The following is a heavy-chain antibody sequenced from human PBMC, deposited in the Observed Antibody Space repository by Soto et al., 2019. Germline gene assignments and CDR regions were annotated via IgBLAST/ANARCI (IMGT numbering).Heavy chain of an antibody. D-gene: IGHD3-10*01. CDR1: GFTFSSYG. V-gene: IGHV1-2*02. CDR3: ARVIRGAYYNSPLDT. J-gene: IGHJ5*02. Sequence: SCAASGFTFSSYGMHWVRQAPGQGLEWMGWINPYSGGADYAQSFQGRVTMTRDTSISTVYMELSRLRFDDTAVYYCARVIRGAYYNSPLDTWGQGTVVTVSS. CDR2: INPYSGGA.